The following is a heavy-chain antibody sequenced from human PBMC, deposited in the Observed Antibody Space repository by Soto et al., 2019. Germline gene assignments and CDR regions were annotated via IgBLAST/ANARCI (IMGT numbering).Heavy chain of an antibody. CDR2: IYYSGST. J-gene: IGHJ5*02. Sequence: SETLSLTCTVSGGSISSGGYYWSWIRQHPGKGLEWIGYIYYSGSTYYNPSLKSRVTISVDTSKNQFSLKLSSVTAADTAVYYCARDEIAYCGGDCYSNWFDPWGQGTLVTVSS. D-gene: IGHD2-21*02. CDR3: ARDEIAYCGGDCYSNWFDP. V-gene: IGHV4-31*03. CDR1: GGSISSGGYY.